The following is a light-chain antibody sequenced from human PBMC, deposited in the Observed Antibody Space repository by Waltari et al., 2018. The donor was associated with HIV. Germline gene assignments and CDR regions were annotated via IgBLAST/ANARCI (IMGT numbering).Light chain of an antibody. V-gene: IGLV3-25*03. CDR2: KDN. Sequence: SYDLTQPPSVSVSPGQTARIACSGDELPKHYSYWYQQRPGQAPVLLIYKDNERPSGIPELFSGSSSGTAVTLTVTGVQADDEADYWCQSADSSGAWVFGGGTKLTVL. J-gene: IGLJ3*02. CDR3: QSADSSGAWV. CDR1: ELPKHY.